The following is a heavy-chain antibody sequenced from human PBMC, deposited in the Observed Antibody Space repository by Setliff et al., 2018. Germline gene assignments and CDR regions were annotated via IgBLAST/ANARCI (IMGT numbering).Heavy chain of an antibody. J-gene: IGHJ4*02. D-gene: IGHD3-10*01. CDR3: ARPPAVVRGVIRDY. CDR1: GDSISSSHW. V-gene: IGHV4-4*02. Sequence: PSETLSLTCAVSGDSISSSHWWTWVRQSPGKGLEWIGSVCCGGSTYYNPSLKSRVTISLDTSKNQFSLKLTSVTAADTAMYYCARPPAVVRGVIRDYWGQGTLVTVSS. CDR2: VCCGGST.